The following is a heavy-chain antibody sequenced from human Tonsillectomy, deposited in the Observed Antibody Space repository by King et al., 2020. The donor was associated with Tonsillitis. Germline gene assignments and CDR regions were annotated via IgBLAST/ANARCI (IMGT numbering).Heavy chain of an antibody. J-gene: IGHJ6*02. CDR3: AKDHRIVVDGYGMDV. Sequence: VQLVESGGGVVQPGRSLRISCSASGFTFRSYGIQWVRQAPGKGLEWGAGISYDGSKKYYVDSVKGRVTISRDKSKNTMYLQMNSLRAEDTAVYYCAKDHRIVVDGYGMDVWGQGTTVTVSS. CDR2: ISYDGSKK. CDR1: GFTFRSYG. D-gene: IGHD3-22*01. V-gene: IGHV3-30*18.